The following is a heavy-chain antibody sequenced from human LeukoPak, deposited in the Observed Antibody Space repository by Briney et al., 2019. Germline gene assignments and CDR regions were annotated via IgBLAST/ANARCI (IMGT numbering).Heavy chain of an antibody. D-gene: IGHD6-13*01. J-gene: IGHJ3*02. V-gene: IGHV3-23*01. Sequence: GRSLRLSCAASGFTFSSYAMSWVRQAPGKGLEWVSAISGSGGSTYYADSVKGRFTISRDNSKNTLYLQMNSLRAEDTAVYYCAKDLSSSSRGDAFDIWGQGTMVTVSS. CDR1: GFTFSSYA. CDR3: AKDLSSSSRGDAFDI. CDR2: ISGSGGST.